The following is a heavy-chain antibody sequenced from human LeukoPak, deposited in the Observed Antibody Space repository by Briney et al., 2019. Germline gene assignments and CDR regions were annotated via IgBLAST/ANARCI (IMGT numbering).Heavy chain of an antibody. Sequence: KSSETLSLTCTVSGGSITSYYWSWIRQPAGKGLEWIRRIYSTGSTNYNPSLKSRVTMSVDTSKNLLSLKVTSVTAADTALYYCARGGQQHLGMFDYWGQGTLVIVSS. J-gene: IGHJ4*02. CDR2: IYSTGST. D-gene: IGHD1-26*01. V-gene: IGHV4-4*07. CDR1: GGSITSYY. CDR3: ARGGQQHLGMFDY.